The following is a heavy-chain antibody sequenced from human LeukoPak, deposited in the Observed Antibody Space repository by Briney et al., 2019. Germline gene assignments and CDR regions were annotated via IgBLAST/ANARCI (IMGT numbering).Heavy chain of an antibody. CDR2: IKSKSERGTT. J-gene: IGHJ4*02. V-gene: IGHV3-15*01. CDR1: GFTFSNVW. D-gene: IGHD2-2*02. Sequence: GGSLRLSCAASGFTFSNVWMSWVRQAPGKGLEWVGRIKSKSERGTTDYAAPVKGRFTISRDGSTNTVYLHMNSLKTEDTAVYFCTSNLYCSTSSCYTLDNWGQGTLVAVSP. CDR3: TSNLYCSTSSCYTLDN.